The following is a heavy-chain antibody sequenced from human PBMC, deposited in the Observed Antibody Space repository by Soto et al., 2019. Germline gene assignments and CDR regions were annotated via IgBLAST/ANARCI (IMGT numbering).Heavy chain of an antibody. D-gene: IGHD6-6*01. Sequence: QVQLVQSGAEVKKPGSSVKVSCKASGGTFSSYAISWMRQAPGQGLEWMGGIIPIFGTANYAQKFQGRVTITADESTSTAYMELSSLRSEDKAAYYCARVVGVAARPAYFDYWGQGTLVTVSS. CDR1: GGTFSSYA. CDR3: ARVVGVAARPAYFDY. V-gene: IGHV1-69*01. J-gene: IGHJ4*02. CDR2: IIPIFGTA.